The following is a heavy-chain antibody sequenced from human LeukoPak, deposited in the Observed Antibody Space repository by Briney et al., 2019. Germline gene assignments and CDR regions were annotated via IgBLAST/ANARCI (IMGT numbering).Heavy chain of an antibody. D-gene: IGHD3-3*01. Sequence: GRSLRLSCAASGFTFSSYAMHWVRQAPGKGLEWVAVISYDGSNKYYADSVKGRFTISRDNSKNTLYLQMNSLRAEDTAVYYCAKDYGGRTIFGVARGAFDIWGQGTMVTVSS. CDR2: ISYDGSNK. CDR3: AKDYGGRTIFGVARGAFDI. CDR1: GFTFSSYA. V-gene: IGHV3-30-3*01. J-gene: IGHJ3*02.